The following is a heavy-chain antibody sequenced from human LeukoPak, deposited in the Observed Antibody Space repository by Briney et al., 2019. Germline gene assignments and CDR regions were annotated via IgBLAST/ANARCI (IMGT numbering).Heavy chain of an antibody. CDR3: GRFGDEAGIDN. CDR1: GFTFSTYW. D-gene: IGHD3-10*01. V-gene: IGHV3-7*01. J-gene: IGHJ4*02. CDR2: IKPSGTET. Sequence: PGGSLRLSCAASGFTFSTYWMTWVRQAPGKGLEWVANIKPSGTETYYGVPVKGRFTISRDNAKNLLYLQMSSLRAEDTAVYSCGRFGDEAGIDNWGQGTLVTVSS.